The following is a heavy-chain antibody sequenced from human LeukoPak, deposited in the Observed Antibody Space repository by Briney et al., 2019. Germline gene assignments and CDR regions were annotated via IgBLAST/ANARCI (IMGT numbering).Heavy chain of an antibody. Sequence: KPSETLSLTCTVSGGSITSNNYYWGWIRQPPGEGLEWIGYIHYSGSSNYNPSLKSRVTISVDTSNNQFSLKMTSVSAADTAVYYCASSIRGRIALAGPLVPYYFDSWGQGTLVTVSS. CDR2: IHYSGSS. CDR3: ASSIRGRIALAGPLVPYYFDS. CDR1: GGSITSNNYY. J-gene: IGHJ4*02. V-gene: IGHV4-61*05. D-gene: IGHD6-19*01.